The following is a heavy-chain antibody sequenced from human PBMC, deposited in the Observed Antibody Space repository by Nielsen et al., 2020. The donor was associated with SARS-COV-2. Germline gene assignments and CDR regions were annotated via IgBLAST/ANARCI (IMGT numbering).Heavy chain of an antibody. V-gene: IGHV3-48*02. D-gene: IGHD4-17*01. CDR3: ARDKDYGDYFDWFDP. Sequence: VRQAPGKGLEWVSYISSSSSTIYYADSVKGRFTISRDNAKNSLYLQMNSLRDEDTAVYYCARDKDYGDYFDWFDPWGQGTLVTVSS. CDR2: ISSSSSTI. J-gene: IGHJ5*02.